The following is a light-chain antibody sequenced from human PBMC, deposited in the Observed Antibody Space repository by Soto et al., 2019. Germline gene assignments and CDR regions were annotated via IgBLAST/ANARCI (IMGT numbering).Light chain of an antibody. J-gene: IGLJ1*01. Sequence: QSALTQPASVSGSPGQSITISCTGTSSDVGGYNYVSWYQQRPGKAPKLMIYDVSNRPSGVSNRFSGSKSGNTASLTISGLQAEDEADYYCSSYTSSRTLLYVFGTGTKLTVL. CDR3: SSYTSSRTLLYV. V-gene: IGLV2-14*01. CDR2: DVS. CDR1: SSDVGGYNY.